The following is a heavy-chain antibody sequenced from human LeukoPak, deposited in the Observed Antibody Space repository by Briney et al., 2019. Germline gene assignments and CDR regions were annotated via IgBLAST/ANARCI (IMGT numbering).Heavy chain of an antibody. CDR2: ISGSGGST. V-gene: IGHV3-23*01. J-gene: IGHJ4*02. CDR3: ASMDYDILTGYPLDY. D-gene: IGHD3-9*01. CDR1: GFTFSSYA. Sequence: PGGSLRLSCAASGFTFSSYAMSWVRQAPGKGLEWVSAISGSGGSTYYADSVKGRFTISRDNSKNTLYLQMNSLRAEDTAVYYCASMDYDILTGYPLDYWGQGTLVTVSS.